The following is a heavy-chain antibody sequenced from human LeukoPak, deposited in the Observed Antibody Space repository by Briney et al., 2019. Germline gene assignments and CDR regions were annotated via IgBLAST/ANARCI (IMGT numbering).Heavy chain of an antibody. CDR1: GFTFSSYA. Sequence: GRSLRLSCAASGFTFSSYAMHWVRQAPGKGLEWVAVISYDGSNKYYAESVKGRFTISRDNSKNTLYLQMNSLRAEDTAVYYCARDLTRRGWFDPWGQGTLVTVSS. D-gene: IGHD3-9*01. CDR2: ISYDGSNK. V-gene: IGHV3-30*04. J-gene: IGHJ5*02. CDR3: ARDLTRRGWFDP.